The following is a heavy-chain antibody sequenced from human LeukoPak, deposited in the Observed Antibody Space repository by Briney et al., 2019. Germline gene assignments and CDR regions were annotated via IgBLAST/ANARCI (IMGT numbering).Heavy chain of an antibody. CDR2: IRTAGSNK. V-gene: IGHV3-30*02. D-gene: IGHD1-1*01. J-gene: IGHJ6*03. Sequence: GGTLRLSCAASGFTFSSYGMHWVRQAPGKGLEWVAFIRTAGSNKYYADSVKGRFTISRDNYKNTLYLQMNSLRAEDTAVYYCAKGGRVSLEYYYYMDVWGKGTTVTVSS. CDR1: GFTFSSYG. CDR3: AKGGRVSLEYYYYMDV.